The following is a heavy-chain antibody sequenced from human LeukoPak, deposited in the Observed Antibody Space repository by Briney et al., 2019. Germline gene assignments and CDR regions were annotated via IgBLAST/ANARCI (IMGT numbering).Heavy chain of an antibody. CDR1: GFTFSGSA. V-gene: IGHV3-73*01. CDR2: IRSKANSYAT. D-gene: IGHD5-18*01. CDR3: ARDLTSHSYGNIEAFDI. Sequence: PGGSLRLSCAASGFTFSGSAMHWVRQASGKGLEWVGRIRSKANSYATAYAASVKGRFTISRDDSKNTAYLQMNSLKTEDTAVYYCARDLTSHSYGNIEAFDIWGPGTMVTVYS. J-gene: IGHJ3*02.